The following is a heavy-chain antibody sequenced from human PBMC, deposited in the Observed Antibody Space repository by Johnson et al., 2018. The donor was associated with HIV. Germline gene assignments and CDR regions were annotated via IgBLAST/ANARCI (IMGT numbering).Heavy chain of an antibody. V-gene: IGHV3-30*02. CDR3: ANDDNLGVWYSDAFDI. D-gene: IGHD2-21*02. J-gene: IGHJ3*02. CDR1: GFTFANYG. CDR2: IAHDESIT. Sequence: QVQLVESGGGVVQPGGSLRLSCAASGFTFANYGMHWVRQAPGKGLEWVAFIAHDESITHYADSVKGRFTMSRDNSKNTLYLQMKSRRAEDTAIYYCANDDNLGVWYSDAFDIWGQGTVVTVSS.